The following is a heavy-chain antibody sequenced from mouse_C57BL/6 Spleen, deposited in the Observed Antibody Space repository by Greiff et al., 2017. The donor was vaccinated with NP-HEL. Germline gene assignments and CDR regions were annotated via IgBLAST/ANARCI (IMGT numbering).Heavy chain of an antibody. D-gene: IGHD2-4*01. Sequence: EVQRVESGGGLVKPGGSLKLSCAASGFTFSDYGMHWVRQAPEKGLEWVAYISSGSSTIYYADTVKGRFTISRDNAKNTLFLQMTSLRSEDTAMYYCARHDYDGAMDYWGQGTSVTVSS. J-gene: IGHJ4*01. V-gene: IGHV5-17*01. CDR2: ISSGSSTI. CDR3: ARHDYDGAMDY. CDR1: GFTFSDYG.